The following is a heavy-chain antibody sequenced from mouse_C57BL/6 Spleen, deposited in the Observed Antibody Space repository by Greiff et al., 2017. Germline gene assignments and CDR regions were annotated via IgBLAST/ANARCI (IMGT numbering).Heavy chain of an antibody. Sequence: VQLQQSGAELVRPGASVTLSCKASGYTFTDYEMHWVKQTPVHGLEWIGAIDPETGGTAYNQKFKGKAILTADKSSSTAYMELRSLTSADSAVYYCTRWEVTTRNFDYWGQGTTLTVSS. CDR3: TRWEVTTRNFDY. V-gene: IGHV1-15*01. J-gene: IGHJ2*01. D-gene: IGHD2-2*01. CDR1: GYTFTDYE. CDR2: IDPETGGT.